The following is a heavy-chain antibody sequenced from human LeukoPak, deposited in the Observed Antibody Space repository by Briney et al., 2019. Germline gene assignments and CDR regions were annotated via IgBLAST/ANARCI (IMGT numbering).Heavy chain of an antibody. J-gene: IGHJ3*02. Sequence: PGGSLRLSCAASGFTFSSYAMHWVRQAPGKGLEWVAVISYDGSNKYYADSVKGRFTISRDNAKNSLYLQMNSLRDEDTAVYYCARGASRAFDIWGQGTMVIVSS. CDR1: GFTFSSYA. V-gene: IGHV3-30-3*01. CDR3: ARGASRAFDI. CDR2: ISYDGSNK.